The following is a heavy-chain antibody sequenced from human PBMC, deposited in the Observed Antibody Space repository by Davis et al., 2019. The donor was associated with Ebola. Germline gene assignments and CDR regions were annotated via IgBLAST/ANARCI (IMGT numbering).Heavy chain of an antibody. CDR2: INPNSGGT. V-gene: IGHV1-2*04. J-gene: IGHJ6*02. CDR1: GGTFSSYA. D-gene: IGHD3-10*01. CDR3: ARTYYYGSGSYYKYHYGMDV. Sequence: AASVKVSCKASGGTFSSYAISWVRQAPGQGLEWMGWINPNSGGTNYAQKFQGWVTMTRDTSISTAYMELSRLRSDDTAVYYCARTYYYGSGSYYKYHYGMDVWGQGTTVTVSS.